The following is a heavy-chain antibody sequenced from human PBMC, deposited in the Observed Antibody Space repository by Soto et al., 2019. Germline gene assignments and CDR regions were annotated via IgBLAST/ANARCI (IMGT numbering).Heavy chain of an antibody. CDR3: AKGAYSSSPNGGY. CDR2: ISGSGGST. Sequence: EVQLLESGGGLVQHGGSLRLSCAASGFTFSSYSMSWVRPAPGTGLEWVSAISGSGGSTDYAASVKGRFTITRDNSKNTLYLQMNSLRAEDTAVYYCAKGAYSSSPNGGYWGQGTLVTVSS. D-gene: IGHD6-13*01. J-gene: IGHJ4*02. V-gene: IGHV3-23*01. CDR1: GFTFSSYS.